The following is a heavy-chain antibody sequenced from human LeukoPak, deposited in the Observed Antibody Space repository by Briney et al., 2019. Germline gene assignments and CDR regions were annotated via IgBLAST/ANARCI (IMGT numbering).Heavy chain of an antibody. CDR2: IYTSGST. D-gene: IGHD1-26*01. V-gene: IGHV4-61*02. CDR3: AECSGTYLSPFDY. CDR1: GGSISSGTYY. J-gene: IGHJ4*02. Sequence: SETLSLTCTVSGGSISSGTYYWSWIRQPAGKGLEWIGRIYTSGSTNYNPSLKSRITISVDTSKNQFSLKLSSVTAADTAVYYCAECSGTYLSPFDYWGQGILVTVSS.